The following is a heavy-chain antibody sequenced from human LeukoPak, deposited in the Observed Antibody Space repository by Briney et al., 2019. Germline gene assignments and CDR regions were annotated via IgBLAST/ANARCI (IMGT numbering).Heavy chain of an antibody. CDR3: ARAAYDAFDI. V-gene: IGHV4-61*02. Sequence: SQTLSLTCTVSGGSISSGSYYWSWIRQPAGKGLEWIGCIYTSGSTNYNPSLKSRVTISVDTSKNQFSLKLSSVTAADTAVYYCARAAYDAFDIWGQGTMVTVSS. CDR1: GGSISSGSYY. D-gene: IGHD6-25*01. J-gene: IGHJ3*02. CDR2: IYTSGST.